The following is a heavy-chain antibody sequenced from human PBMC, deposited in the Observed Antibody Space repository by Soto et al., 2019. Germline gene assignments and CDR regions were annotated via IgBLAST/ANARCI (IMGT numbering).Heavy chain of an antibody. CDR1: GGSISSSSYY. V-gene: IGHV4-39*01. CDR2: IYYSGST. J-gene: IGHJ4*02. D-gene: IGHD3-3*01. Sequence: PSETLSLTCTVSGGSISSSSYYWGWIRQPPGKGLEWIGSIYYSGSTYYNPSLKSRVTISVDTSKNQFSLKLSSVTAADTAVYYCARQGYDFWRGSYFDYSGQGTLVPVSS. CDR3: ARQGYDFWRGSYFDY.